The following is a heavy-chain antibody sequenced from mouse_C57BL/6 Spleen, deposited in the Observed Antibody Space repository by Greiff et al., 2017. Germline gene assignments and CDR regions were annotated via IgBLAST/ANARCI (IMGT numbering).Heavy chain of an antibody. V-gene: IGHV5-17*01. J-gene: IGHJ2*01. Sequence: EVQGVESGGGLVKPGGSLKLSCAASGFTFSDYGMHWVRQAPEQGLEWVAYISSGSSTIYYADTVKGRFTISRDNATNTLFLQMTSTRSEYTAMYYCARDDYDGFDYWGQGTTLTVSS. CDR1: GFTFSDYG. D-gene: IGHD2-4*01. CDR2: ISSGSSTI. CDR3: ARDDYDGFDY.